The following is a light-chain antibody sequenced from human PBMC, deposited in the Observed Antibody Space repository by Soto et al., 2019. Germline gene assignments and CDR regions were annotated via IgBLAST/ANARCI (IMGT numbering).Light chain of an antibody. V-gene: IGKV1-39*01. CDR2: AAS. J-gene: IGKJ5*01. CDR1: QSIFSS. Sequence: DIQMTQSPSSLSASVGDRVTITCRAGQSIFSSLNWYQHKPGKAPKLLIYAASTLQSGVPSRFRGSGYGTDFALTISSLTPEDLATYYGQQSYNSPPITFGQGTRLEIK. CDR3: QQSYNSPPIT.